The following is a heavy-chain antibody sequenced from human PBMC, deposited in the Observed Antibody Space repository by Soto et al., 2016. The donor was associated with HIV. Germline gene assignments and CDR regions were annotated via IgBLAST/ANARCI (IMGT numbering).Heavy chain of an antibody. CDR2: MNSGGSR. D-gene: IGHD3-16*02. CDR1: GFTVSHNY. J-gene: IGHJ4*02. V-gene: IGHV3-66*01. Sequence: EEQLVESGGGLVQPGGPVRLSCAASGFTVSHNYMSWVRQAPGKGLEWVSVMNSGGSRYYSDSVRGRFTISRDNSKNTVYLQMNRLRAEDTAVYYCAREGVWGSSRPYYFDHWGQGILVTVSS. CDR3: AREGVWGSSRPYYFDH.